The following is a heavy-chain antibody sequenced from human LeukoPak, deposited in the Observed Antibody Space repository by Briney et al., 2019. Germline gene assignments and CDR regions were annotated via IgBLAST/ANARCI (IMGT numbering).Heavy chain of an antibody. Sequence: GSLRLSCAASGFTFSSFAMSWVRQAPGKGLEWVSDISVSGVSTFYADSVKGRFTISRDNSKNTLYLQMNSLRAEDTAVYYCARDPTPIPGMATGNAFDIWGQGTMVTVSS. V-gene: IGHV3-23*01. CDR3: ARDPTPIPGMATGNAFDI. D-gene: IGHD5-24*01. CDR1: GFTFSSFA. CDR2: ISVSGVST. J-gene: IGHJ3*02.